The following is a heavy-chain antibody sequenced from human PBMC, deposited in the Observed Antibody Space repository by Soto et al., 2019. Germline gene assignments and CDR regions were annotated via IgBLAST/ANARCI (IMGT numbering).Heavy chain of an antibody. CDR2: IYSGGTT. CDR1: GFTVSSNY. D-gene: IGHD2-21*02. Sequence: EVQLVESGGGLVQPGGSLRLSCAASGFTVSSNYMSWVRQAPGKGLESVSFIYSGGTTYYADSVKGRFTISRDSSKNTVFLQMNSLRAEDTAVYYCARGRPGRWTDCCPIEYWGQGILVIVSS. V-gene: IGHV3-66*01. J-gene: IGHJ4*02. CDR3: ARGRPGRWTDCCPIEY.